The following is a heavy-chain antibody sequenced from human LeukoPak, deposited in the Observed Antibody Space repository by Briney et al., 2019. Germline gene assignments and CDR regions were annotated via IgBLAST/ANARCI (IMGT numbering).Heavy chain of an antibody. V-gene: IGHV5-51*01. J-gene: IGHJ4*02. D-gene: IGHD6-13*01. CDR2: IYPDDSEI. CDR3: ARLWWGRSWTQGYFDY. Sequence: GESLTISWNTSRYTFGRFWIAWVRQMPGKGLEWMGFIYPDDSEIRYSPSFQGQVSISADKSINTAYLQWNSLKASDSDMYDCARLWWGRSWTQGYFDYWGQGTPVTVSS. CDR1: RYTFGRFW.